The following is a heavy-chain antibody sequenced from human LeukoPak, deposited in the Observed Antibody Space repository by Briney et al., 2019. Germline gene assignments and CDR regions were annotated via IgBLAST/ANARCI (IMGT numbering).Heavy chain of an antibody. CDR2: MNPNSGNT. D-gene: IGHD3-10*01. CDR3: ARVYDSGSYSCPH. V-gene: IGHV1-8*02. J-gene: IGHJ4*02. Sequence: ASVKVSCKASGHTFTDYYMHWVRQATGQGLEWMGWMNPNSGNTGYAQKFQGRVTMTRNTSISTAYMELSSLRSEDTAVYYCARVYDSGSYSCPHWGQGTLVTVSS. CDR1: GHTFTDYY.